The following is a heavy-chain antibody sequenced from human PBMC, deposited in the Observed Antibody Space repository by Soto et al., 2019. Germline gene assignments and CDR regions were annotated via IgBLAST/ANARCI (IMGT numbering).Heavy chain of an antibody. D-gene: IGHD1-1*01. Sequence: PGESLKISCNGSGYSFTNYWIAWVRQMPGKGLEWMGIIFPRDSDTRYSPSYQGQVTISADKSISTAYVQWSSLKASDTAMYYCVRGTGPEFDYWGQGTLVTVSS. J-gene: IGHJ4*02. CDR2: IFPRDSDT. CDR3: VRGTGPEFDY. V-gene: IGHV5-51*01. CDR1: GYSFTNYW.